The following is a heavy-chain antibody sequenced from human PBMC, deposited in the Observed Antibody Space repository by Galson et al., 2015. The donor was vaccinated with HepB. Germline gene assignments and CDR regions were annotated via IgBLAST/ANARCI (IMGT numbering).Heavy chain of an antibody. J-gene: IGHJ6*02. CDR3: ARDSRLELHLNNYYSYGMDV. D-gene: IGHD1-7*01. V-gene: IGHV1-18*01. CDR1: GYDFNKYG. CDR2: VSGYDGSA. Sequence: SVKVSCKVSGYDFNKYGLSWVRQAPGQRLEWMGWVSGYDGSANYAPKFQGRVTMTTEKSTGTAYMEMRSLRSDDTAVYYCARDSRLELHLNNYYSYGMDVWGQGAAVAVAS.